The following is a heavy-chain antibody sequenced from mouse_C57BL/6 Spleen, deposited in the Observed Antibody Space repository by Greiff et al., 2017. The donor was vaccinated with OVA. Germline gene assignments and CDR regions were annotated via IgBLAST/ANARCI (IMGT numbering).Heavy chain of an antibody. Sequence: QVQLQQPGAELVKPGASVKLSCKASGYTFTSYWMHWVKQRPGQGLEWIGMIHPNSGSTNYNEKFKSKAKLTVDKSSSTAYMQLSSLTSEDSAVYYCASSYGSSYWFAYWGQGTLVTVSA. D-gene: IGHD1-1*01. CDR3: ASSYGSSYWFAY. J-gene: IGHJ3*01. CDR2: IHPNSGST. CDR1: GYTFTSYW. V-gene: IGHV1-64*01.